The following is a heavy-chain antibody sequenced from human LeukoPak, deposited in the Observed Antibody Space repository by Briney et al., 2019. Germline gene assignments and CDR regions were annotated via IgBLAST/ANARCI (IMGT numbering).Heavy chain of an antibody. J-gene: IGHJ4*02. CDR1: RFTFSSYS. Sequence: GGSLRLSCAASRFTFSSYSMNWVRQAPGKGLEWVSSISSSSSYIYYADSVKGRFTISRDNAKNSLYLQMNGLRAEDTAVYYCARDPLQLWSFDYWGQGTLVTVSS. CDR3: ARDPLQLWSFDY. V-gene: IGHV3-21*04. CDR2: ISSSSSYI. D-gene: IGHD5-18*01.